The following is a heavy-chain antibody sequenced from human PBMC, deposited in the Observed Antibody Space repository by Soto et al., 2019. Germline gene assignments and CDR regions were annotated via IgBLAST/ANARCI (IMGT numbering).Heavy chain of an antibody. V-gene: IGHV4-30-4*01. CDR1: GGSISSGDYY. CDR3: ARGVYYDSSGFDY. J-gene: IGHJ4*02. D-gene: IGHD3-22*01. CDR2: VYYSGST. Sequence: PSETLSLTCTVSGGSISSGDYYWSWIRQPPGKGLEWIGYVYYSGSTYYYPSLKSRVTISVDTSKNQFSLKLSSVTAADTAVYYCARGVYYDSSGFDYWGQGTLVTVSS.